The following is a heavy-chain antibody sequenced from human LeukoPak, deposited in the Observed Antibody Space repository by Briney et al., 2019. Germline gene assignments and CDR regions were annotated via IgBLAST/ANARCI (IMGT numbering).Heavy chain of an antibody. J-gene: IGHJ3*02. Sequence: SGPTLVNPTQTLRLTCTFSGFSFSTGGVGVGWIRQPPGKALEWLGVIYENDEKLYSSSLQNRLSITKDTSKNLVVLTMANMDPVDTATYYCAHRHRGVASDIWGQGTMVTVSS. CDR3: AHRHRGVASDI. V-gene: IGHV2-5*01. CDR1: GFSFSTGGVG. D-gene: IGHD2-15*01. CDR2: IYENDEK.